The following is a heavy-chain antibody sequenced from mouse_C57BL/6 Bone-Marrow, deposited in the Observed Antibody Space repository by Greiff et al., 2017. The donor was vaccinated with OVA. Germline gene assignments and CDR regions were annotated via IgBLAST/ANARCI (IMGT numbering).Heavy chain of an antibody. CDR2: INPSNGGT. CDR1: GYTFTSYW. J-gene: IGHJ4*01. Sequence: VQLQQPGTELVKPGASVKLSCKASGYTFTSYWMHWVKQRPGQGLEWIGNINPSNGGTNYNEKFKSKATLTVDKSSSTAYMQLSSLTSEDSAVYYCALILLRDYYAMDYWGQGTSVTVSS. V-gene: IGHV1-53*01. CDR3: ALILLRDYYAMDY. D-gene: IGHD1-1*01.